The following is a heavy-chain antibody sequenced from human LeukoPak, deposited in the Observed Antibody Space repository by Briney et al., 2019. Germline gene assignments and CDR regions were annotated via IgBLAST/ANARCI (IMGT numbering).Heavy chain of an antibody. CDR1: GFTFDDYG. D-gene: IGHD3-3*01. CDR2: LNWNGAST. J-gene: IGHJ4*02. Sequence: GGSLRLSCAASGFTFDDYGLSWVRQVPGKGLEWVSGLNWNGASTGYADSVKGRFTISRDNAKNSLYLQMNSLRAEDTAVYYCARDRGGAYDFWTGYYTGYFDYWGQGALVTVSS. V-gene: IGHV3-20*04. CDR3: ARDRGGAYDFWTGYYTGYFDY.